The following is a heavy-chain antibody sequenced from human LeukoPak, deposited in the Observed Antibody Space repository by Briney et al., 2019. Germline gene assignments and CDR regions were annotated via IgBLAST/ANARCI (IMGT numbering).Heavy chain of an antibody. J-gene: IGHJ3*02. CDR2: INLCGGRT. CDR3: ARERTTVVQWVDAFDI. D-gene: IGHD4-23*01. Sequence: ASVKVSCKASGYTFTSYYMHWVRQAPGQGLEWMGIINLCGGRTSHAQKFQGRVDMTRNKSTRPVCTERSSLRSEDRAVYLCARERTTVVQWVDAFDIWGQGTMVTVSS. V-gene: IGHV1-46*01. CDR1: GYTFTSYY.